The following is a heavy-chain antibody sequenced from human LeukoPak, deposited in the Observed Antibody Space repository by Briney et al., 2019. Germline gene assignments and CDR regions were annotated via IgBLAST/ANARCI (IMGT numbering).Heavy chain of an antibody. Sequence: PSETLSLTCTVSGGSISSYYWSWIRQPPGKGLEWIGYIYYSGSTNYNPSLKSRVTISVDTSKNQFSLKLSSMTAADAAVYYCARLPVVVVAAPKKNALAIWGQGTMVTVSS. J-gene: IGHJ3*02. D-gene: IGHD2-15*01. CDR2: IYYSGST. CDR1: GGSISSYY. CDR3: ARLPVVVVAAPKKNALAI. V-gene: IGHV4-59*01.